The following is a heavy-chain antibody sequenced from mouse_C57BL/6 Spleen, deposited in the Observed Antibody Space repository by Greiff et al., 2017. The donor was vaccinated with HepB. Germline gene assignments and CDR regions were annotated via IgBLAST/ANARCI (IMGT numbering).Heavy chain of an antibody. Sequence: VQLQQPGAELVKPGASVKLSCKASGYTFTSYWMHWVKQRPGQGLEWIGMIHPTSGSTNYNEKFKSKATLTVDKSSSTAYMQLSSLTSEDSAVYACARGDYDYDEDYWGQGTTLTVSS. J-gene: IGHJ2*01. CDR3: ARGDYDYDEDY. D-gene: IGHD2-4*01. V-gene: IGHV1-64*01. CDR1: GYTFTSYW. CDR2: IHPTSGST.